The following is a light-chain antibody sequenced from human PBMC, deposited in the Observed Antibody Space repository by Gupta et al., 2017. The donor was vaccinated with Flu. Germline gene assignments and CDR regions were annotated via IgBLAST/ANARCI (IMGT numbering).Light chain of an antibody. Sequence: QSVLTQPPSVSGAPGRRVTISFTGRMSNIGGGSDVHWYQHVPGSAPKLLISDGTYRPSGVPDRFSGSKSGSSASLAITGLQPEDEADYYCQSYDSILKGYVFGSGTKVTAL. CDR3: QSYDSILKGYV. J-gene: IGLJ1*01. CDR1: MSNIGGGSD. CDR2: DGT. V-gene: IGLV1-40*01.